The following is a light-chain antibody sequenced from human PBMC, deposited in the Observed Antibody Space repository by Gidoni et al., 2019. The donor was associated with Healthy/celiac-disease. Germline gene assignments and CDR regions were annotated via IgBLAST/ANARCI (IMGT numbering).Light chain of an antibody. J-gene: IGKJ1*01. CDR1: QSVSSSY. Sequence: VLTPSPGTLSLSPGERATLSCRASQSVSSSYLAWYQQKPGQAPRLLIYGSSSRATGIPDSFSSSSSATVFTLTSSRLPHEDVALYYCQQYGSSPQTFGQGTKLEIK. V-gene: IGKV3-20*01. CDR2: GSS. CDR3: QQYGSSPQT.